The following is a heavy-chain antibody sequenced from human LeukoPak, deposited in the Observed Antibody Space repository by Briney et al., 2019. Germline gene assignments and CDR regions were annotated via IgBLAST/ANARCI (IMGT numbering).Heavy chain of an antibody. CDR3: ARNWETVVVPARTNFDY. J-gene: IGHJ4*02. CDR2: INHSGST. CDR1: GGSFSGYY. V-gene: IGHV4-34*01. Sequence: PSETLSLTCAVYGGSFSGYYWSWIRQPPGKGLEWIGEINHSGSTNYNPSLKSRVTISVDTSKNQFSLKLSSVTAADTAVYYCARNWETVVVPARTNFDYWGQGTLVTVSS. D-gene: IGHD2-2*01.